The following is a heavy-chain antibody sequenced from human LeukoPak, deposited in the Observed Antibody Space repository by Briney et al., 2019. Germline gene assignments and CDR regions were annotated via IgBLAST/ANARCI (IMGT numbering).Heavy chain of an antibody. CDR1: GFSLSVYE. D-gene: IGHD5-12*01. V-gene: IGHV3-48*03. J-gene: IGHJ4*02. Sequence: GGSLRLPCAASGFSLSVYEMHWVRQAPGKGLEWISDISSSGTTTYYADSVKGRFTISRDNAKNSLYLQMNSLRAEDQAIYYCPTLTVATNFDYWGQGPLVPVSS. CDR3: PTLTVATNFDY. CDR2: ISSSGTTT.